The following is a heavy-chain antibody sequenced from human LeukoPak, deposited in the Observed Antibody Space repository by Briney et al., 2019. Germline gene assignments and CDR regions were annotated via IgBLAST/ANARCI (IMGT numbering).Heavy chain of an antibody. Sequence: PWASVKVSCKASGYTFTGYYMHWVRQAPGQGLEWMGWINPNSGGTNYAQKFQGWVTMTRDTSISTAYMELSRLRSDDTAVYYCARDGSVAGTYYYYYGMDVWGQGTTVTVSS. CDR1: GYTFTGYY. J-gene: IGHJ6*02. D-gene: IGHD6-19*01. V-gene: IGHV1-2*04. CDR3: ARDGSVAGTYYYYYGMDV. CDR2: INPNSGGT.